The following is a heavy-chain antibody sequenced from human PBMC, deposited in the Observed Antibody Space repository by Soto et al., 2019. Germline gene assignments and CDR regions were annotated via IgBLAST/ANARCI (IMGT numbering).Heavy chain of an antibody. CDR2: IIPIFGTA. CDR1: GGTFSSYA. V-gene: IGHV1-69*13. J-gene: IGHJ4*02. Sequence: ASVKVSCKASGGTFSSYAISCVRQAPGQGLEWMGGIIPIFGTANYAQKFQGRVTITADESTSTAYMELSSLRSEDTAVYYCAASPLWSGYYYYFDYWGKGTLVIVSS. CDR3: AASPLWSGYYYYFDY. D-gene: IGHD3-3*01.